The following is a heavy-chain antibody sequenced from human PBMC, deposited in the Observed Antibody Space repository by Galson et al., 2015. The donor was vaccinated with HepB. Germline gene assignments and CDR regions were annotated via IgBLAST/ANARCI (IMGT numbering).Heavy chain of an antibody. CDR3: SRRGALAGYSSA. V-gene: IGHV3-73*01. J-gene: IGHJ5*02. D-gene: IGHD6-13*01. CDR2: IGSKANNYET. Sequence: SLRLSCAASGFTFSGSAMHWVRQTSGKGLEWVGRIGSKANNYETAYAASVKGRFIISRDDSKNTAFLQMNSLKTEDTAVYYCSRRGALAGYSSAWGQGTLVTVSS. CDR1: GFTFSGSA.